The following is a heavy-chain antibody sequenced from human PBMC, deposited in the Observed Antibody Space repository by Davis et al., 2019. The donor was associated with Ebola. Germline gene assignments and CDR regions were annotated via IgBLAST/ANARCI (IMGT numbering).Heavy chain of an antibody. V-gene: IGHV3-30-3*01. CDR3: ARRADY. CDR2: ISPDGSNK. CDR1: GFTFSSYA. Sequence: GESLKISCAASGFTFSSYAMFWVRQAPGKVMEWVAVISPDGSNKYYADSVKGRFTISRDNSKNTLYLQMNSLRAEDTAVYYCARRADYWGQGTLVTVSS. J-gene: IGHJ4*02.